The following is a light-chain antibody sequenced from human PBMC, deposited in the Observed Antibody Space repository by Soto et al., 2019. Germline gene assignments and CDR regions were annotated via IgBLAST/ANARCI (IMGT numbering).Light chain of an antibody. V-gene: IGLV1-51*01. CDR3: ATWDGSLPGEV. CDR2: DNN. J-gene: IGLJ2*01. CDR1: SSNFGAGFD. Sequence: QSVLTQPPSVSGAPGQRVTISCTGSSSNFGAGFDVHWYQQLPGTAPKLLIYDNNKRPSGIPDRFSGSKSGTSGTLDITGLQTGDEADYYCATWDGSLPGEVFGGGTKLTVL.